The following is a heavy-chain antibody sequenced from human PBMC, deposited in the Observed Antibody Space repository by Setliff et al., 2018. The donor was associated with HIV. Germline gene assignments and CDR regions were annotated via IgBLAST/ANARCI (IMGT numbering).Heavy chain of an antibody. CDR1: GFTFSNYW. Sequence: TGESLKISCAASGFTFSNYWMDWVRQAPGKGLEWVATIKQDGSEIYYMDSVKGRFTISRDNARTSLFLEMRSLRDEDTAVYLCANLWELGAWGQGTLVTVSS. CDR3: ANLWELGA. J-gene: IGHJ5*02. D-gene: IGHD3-16*01. CDR2: IKQDGSEI. V-gene: IGHV3-7*03.